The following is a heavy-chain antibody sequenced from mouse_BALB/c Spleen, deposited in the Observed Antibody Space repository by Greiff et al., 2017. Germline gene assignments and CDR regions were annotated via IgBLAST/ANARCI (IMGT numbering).Heavy chain of an antibody. J-gene: IGHJ2*01. D-gene: IGHD2-14*01. CDR3: ARQAYYGYDEYDFDY. CDR1: GFTFSSYT. V-gene: IGHV5-12-2*01. CDR2: ISNGGGST. Sequence: EVKLVESGGGLVQPGGSLKLSCAASGFTFSSYTMSWVRQTPEKRLEWVAYISNGGGSTYYPDTVKGRFTISRDNAKNTLYLQMSSLKSEDTAMYYCARQAYYGYDEYDFDYWGQGTTLTVSS.